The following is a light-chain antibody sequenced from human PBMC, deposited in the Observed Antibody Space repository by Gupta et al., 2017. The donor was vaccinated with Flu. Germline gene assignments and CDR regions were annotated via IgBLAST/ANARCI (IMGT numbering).Light chain of an antibody. J-gene: IGLJ3*02. CDR1: NVGNYF. CDR2: QDS. Sequence: PGKTVNLTCSGQNVGNYFVSWYQLRPGQSPVLVIYQDSKRPAGIPERFSGSNSGNTATLTISGTQAMDEDDFYCQTWDSSTGVFGGGTTLTVL. V-gene: IGLV3-1*01. CDR3: QTWDSSTGV.